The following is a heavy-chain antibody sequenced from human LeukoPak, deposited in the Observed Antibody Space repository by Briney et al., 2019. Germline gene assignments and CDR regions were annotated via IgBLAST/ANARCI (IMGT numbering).Heavy chain of an antibody. Sequence: SGPTLVNPTETLTLTCTVSGFSLSNARMGVSWIRLPPGKALEWLAHIFSNDEKSYSTSLKSRLTISKDTSKSQVVLTMTNMDPVDTATYYCARGYYDFWSGRRNFDYWGQGTLVTVSS. CDR1: GFSLSNARMG. CDR2: IFSNDEK. D-gene: IGHD3-3*01. CDR3: ARGYYDFWSGRRNFDY. V-gene: IGHV2-26*01. J-gene: IGHJ4*02.